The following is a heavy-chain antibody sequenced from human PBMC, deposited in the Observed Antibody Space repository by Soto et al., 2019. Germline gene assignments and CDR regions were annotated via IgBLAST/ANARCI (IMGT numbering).Heavy chain of an antibody. CDR2: ISYDGSNK. CDR3: ARGGAYDPTGYGMDV. V-gene: IGHV3-30-3*01. Sequence: GGSLRLSCAASGFTFSSYAMHWVRQAPGKGLEWVAVISYDGSNKYYADSVKGRFTISRDNSKNTLYLQMNSLRAEDTAVYYCARGGAYDPTGYGMDVWGQGTTVTVSS. D-gene: IGHD2-8*02. CDR1: GFTFSSYA. J-gene: IGHJ6*02.